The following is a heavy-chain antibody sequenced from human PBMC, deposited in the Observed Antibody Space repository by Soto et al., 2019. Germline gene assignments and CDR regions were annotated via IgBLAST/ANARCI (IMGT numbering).Heavy chain of an antibody. CDR2: ISYDGSNK. J-gene: IGHJ4*02. Sequence: GGSLRLSCAASGFTFSSYAMHWVRQAPGKGLEWVAVISYDGSNKYYADSVKGRFTISRDNSKNTLYLQMNSLRAEETAVYYCARGGAPSDYDILTGYYNYWGQGTLVTVSS. CDR1: GFTFSSYA. CDR3: ARGGAPSDYDILTGYYNY. V-gene: IGHV3-30*04. D-gene: IGHD3-9*01.